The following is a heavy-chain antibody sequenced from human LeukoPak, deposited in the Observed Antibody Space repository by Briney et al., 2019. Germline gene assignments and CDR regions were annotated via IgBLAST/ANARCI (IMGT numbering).Heavy chain of an antibody. V-gene: IGHV3-7*01. Sequence: GGSLRLSCAASGFAFSTYWMTWVRQAPGKGLEWVANIKQDGSEKYYVDSVKGRFTISRDNAKNSLYLQMNSLRAEDTAVYYCARDQKQQSLNYWGQGTLVTVSS. J-gene: IGHJ4*02. CDR2: IKQDGSEK. CDR3: ARDQKQQSLNY. CDR1: GFAFSTYW. D-gene: IGHD6-13*01.